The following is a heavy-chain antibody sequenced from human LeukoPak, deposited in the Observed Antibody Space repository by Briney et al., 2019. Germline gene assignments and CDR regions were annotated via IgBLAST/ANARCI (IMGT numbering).Heavy chain of an antibody. D-gene: IGHD3-9*01. CDR2: INYSGST. CDR3: ASLPSTYYDLLTGYRSSAPMDV. CDR1: GFTFGSYW. J-gene: IGHJ6*02. V-gene: IGHV4-39*07. Sequence: GSLRLSCAASGFTFGSYWMSWVRQAPGKGLEWIGSINYSGSTYSNPSLKSRVTISVDTTTNQFSLKLRSVTAADTAVYYYASLPSTYYDLLTGYRSSAPMDVWGQGTAVTVSS.